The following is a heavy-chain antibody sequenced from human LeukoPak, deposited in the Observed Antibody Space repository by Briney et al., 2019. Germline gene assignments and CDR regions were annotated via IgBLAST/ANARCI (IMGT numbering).Heavy chain of an antibody. CDR2: IYYSGST. V-gene: IGHV4-61*01. CDR3: AVKYYDSSGYYGLFDY. CDR1: GGSVSSGNYY. D-gene: IGHD3-22*01. J-gene: IGHJ4*02. Sequence: PSETLSLTCTVSGGSVSSGNYYWNWIRQPPGKGLEWIAYIYYSGSTSYNPSLKSRVTISVDTSKNQFSLKLSSVTAADTAVYYCAVKYYDSSGYYGLFDYWGQGTLVTVSS.